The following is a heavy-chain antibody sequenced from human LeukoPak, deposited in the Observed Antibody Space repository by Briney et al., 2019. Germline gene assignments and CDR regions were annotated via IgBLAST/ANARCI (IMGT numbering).Heavy chain of an antibody. CDR3: ARSASGSYYKLVYYYQMDV. D-gene: IGHD3-10*01. J-gene: IGHJ6*04. CDR2: VSNIETT. V-gene: IGHV4-59*01. Sequence: SETLSLTCTVSGDSISSYYWSWLRQPPGKRLEWIGYVSNIETTNYNPSLKSRVTISVDTSKNQFSLRLNSVTAADTAVYYCARSASGSYYKLVYYYQMDVWGKGTTVTVSS. CDR1: GDSISSYY.